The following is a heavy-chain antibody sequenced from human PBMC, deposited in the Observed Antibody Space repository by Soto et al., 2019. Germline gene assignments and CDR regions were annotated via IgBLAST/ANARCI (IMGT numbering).Heavy chain of an antibody. CDR1: GYTFTGYY. Sequence: ASVKVSCKASGYTFTGYYMHWVRQAPGQGLEWMGWINPNSGGTNYAQKFQGWVTMTRDTSISTAYMELSRLRSDDTAVYYCARVPCGDDLFYWFYPCGQGTLVTVSA. CDR2: INPNSGGT. J-gene: IGHJ5*02. V-gene: IGHV1-2*04. D-gene: IGHD5-12*01. CDR3: ARVPCGDDLFYWFYP.